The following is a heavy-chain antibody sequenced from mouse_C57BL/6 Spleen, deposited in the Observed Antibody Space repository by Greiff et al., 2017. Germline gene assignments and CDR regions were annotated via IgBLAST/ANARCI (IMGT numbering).Heavy chain of an antibody. J-gene: IGHJ1*03. CDR2: ISYAGSN. CDR1: GYSITSGYY. Sequence: EVQLQQSGPGLVKPSQSLSLTCSVTGYSITSGYYWNWIRQFPGNKQEWMGYISYAGSNNYNPSLKNRVSITRDTSKNPFFLKLNSVTTEDTATYYGERDGAYYYGSSYRYFDVWGTGTTVTVSS. CDR3: ERDGAYYYGSSYRYFDV. D-gene: IGHD1-1*01. V-gene: IGHV3-6*01.